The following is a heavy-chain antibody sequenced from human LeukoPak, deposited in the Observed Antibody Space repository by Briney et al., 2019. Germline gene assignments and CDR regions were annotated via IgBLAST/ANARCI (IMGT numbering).Heavy chain of an antibody. CDR2: INTDGSST. Sequence: GSLRLSCAASGFTFSSYWMFWVRQAPGTGLVWVSRINTDGSSTSYADSVKGRFTISRDNAKNTLYLQMNSLRAEDTAVYYCARGGNIAAAGTRRFDPWGQGTLVTVSS. D-gene: IGHD6-13*01. J-gene: IGHJ5*02. CDR3: ARGGNIAAAGTRRFDP. CDR1: GFTFSSYW. V-gene: IGHV3-74*01.